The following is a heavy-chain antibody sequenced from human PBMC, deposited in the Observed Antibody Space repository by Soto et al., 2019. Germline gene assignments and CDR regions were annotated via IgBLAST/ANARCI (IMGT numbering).Heavy chain of an antibody. CDR3: AREGAYYDFWTVIMYYYGMDV. D-gene: IGHD3-3*01. CDR2: INAGNGNT. Sequence: ASVKVSCKASGYTFTSYAMHWVRQAPGQRLEWMGWINAGNGNTKYSQKFQGRVTITRDTSTSTAYMELSSLRSEDTAVYYCAREGAYYDFWTVIMYYYGMDVWGQGTTVTVSS. V-gene: IGHV1-3*01. J-gene: IGHJ6*02. CDR1: GYTFTSYA.